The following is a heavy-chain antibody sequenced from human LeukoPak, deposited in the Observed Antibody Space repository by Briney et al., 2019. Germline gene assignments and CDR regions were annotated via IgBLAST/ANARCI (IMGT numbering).Heavy chain of an antibody. CDR3: AKDHGSGSYYNLPDY. CDR1: VVSFCTYC. V-gene: IGHV3-23*01. J-gene: IGHJ4*02. D-gene: IGHD3-10*01. CDR2: IEISGVTT. Sequence: GGCLRLSSAPSVVSFCTYCMSWGCHGPEERGWCGSGIEISGVTTYYAASVKGRFTISRDNSKNTLYLQMNSLRAEDTAFYYCAKDHGSGSYYNLPDYWGQGTLVTVSS.